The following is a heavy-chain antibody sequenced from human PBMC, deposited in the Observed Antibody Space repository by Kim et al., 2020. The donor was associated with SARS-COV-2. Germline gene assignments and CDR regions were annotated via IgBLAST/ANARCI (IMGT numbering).Heavy chain of an antibody. D-gene: IGHD3-10*01. CDR3: AKELTMVFSYYYYYGMDV. CDR1: GFTFSSYG. CDR2: ISYDGSNK. V-gene: IGHV3-30*18. J-gene: IGHJ6*02. Sequence: GGSLRLSCAASGFTFSSYGMHWVRQAPGKGLEWVAVISYDGSNKYYADSVKGRFTISRDNSKNTLYLQMNSLRAEDTAVYYCAKELTMVFSYYYYYGMDVWGQGTTVTVSS.